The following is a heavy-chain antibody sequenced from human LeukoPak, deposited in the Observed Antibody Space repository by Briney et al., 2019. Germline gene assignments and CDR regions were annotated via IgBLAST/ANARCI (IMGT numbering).Heavy chain of an antibody. J-gene: IGHJ6*02. CDR1: GFTFSNHC. V-gene: IGHV3-74*01. CDR2: IHIDENRK. D-gene: IGHD6-19*01. CDR3: VRCSSDWNGMDV. Sequence: PGGSLRLSCAASGFTFSNHCMHWVRQVPGKGLVSVSRIHIDENRKTYADSVKGRFTISRDNAKNTLYLQMNSLGVEDTAVYYCVRCSSDWNGMDVWGRGTTVTVSS.